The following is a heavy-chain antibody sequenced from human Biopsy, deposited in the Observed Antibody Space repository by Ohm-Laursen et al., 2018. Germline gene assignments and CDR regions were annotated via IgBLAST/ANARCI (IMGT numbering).Heavy chain of an antibody. D-gene: IGHD6-6*01. CDR3: ARDSRRTAREGGMDV. CDR1: GFTFSSYS. CDR2: ISENSGHI. Sequence: SLRLSCSASGFTFSSYSMNWVRQAPGKGLEWISYISENSGHIYDADSVKGRFTVARDNAKNTLYLQLNSLRAEDTAVYYCARDSRRTAREGGMDVWSQGTTVTVSS. J-gene: IGHJ6*02. V-gene: IGHV3-21*01.